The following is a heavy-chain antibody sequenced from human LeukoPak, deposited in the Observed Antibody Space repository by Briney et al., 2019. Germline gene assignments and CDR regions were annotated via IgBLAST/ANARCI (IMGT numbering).Heavy chain of an antibody. CDR2: ISGSGGST. V-gene: IGHV3-23*01. CDR3: AKGGVGSGGIVVVPAAFNYYYYGMDV. CDR1: GFTFSSYA. D-gene: IGHD2-2*01. Sequence: GGSLRLSCAASGFTFSSYAMSWVRQAPGKGLEWVSAISGSGGSTYYADSVKGRFTISRDNSKNTLYLQMNSLRAEDTAVYYCAKGGVGSGGIVVVPAAFNYYYYGMDVWGQGTTVTVSS. J-gene: IGHJ6*02.